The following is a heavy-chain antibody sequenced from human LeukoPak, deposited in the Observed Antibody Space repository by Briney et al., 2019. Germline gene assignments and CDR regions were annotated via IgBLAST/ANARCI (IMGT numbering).Heavy chain of an antibody. CDR3: AREDTLSIIAARHLDY. CDR1: GYTFTTYY. Sequence: ASVKVSCTASGYTFTTYYIHWVRQAPGQGLEWVGIINPSNGDTTYAQKFQGRVSMTTDTSTTTVYMELSSLRSEDAAVYHWAREDTLSIIAARHLDYWGQGTLVTVSS. J-gene: IGHJ4*02. D-gene: IGHD6-6*01. CDR2: INPSNGDT. V-gene: IGHV1-46*01.